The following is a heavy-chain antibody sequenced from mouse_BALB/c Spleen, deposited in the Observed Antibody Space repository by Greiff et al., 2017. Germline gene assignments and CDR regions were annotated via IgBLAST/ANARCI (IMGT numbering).Heavy chain of an antibody. V-gene: IGHV14-3*02. CDR1: GFNIKDTY. J-gene: IGHJ1*01. CDR2: IDPANGNT. Sequence: VQLQQSGAELVKPGASVKLSCTASGFNIKDTYMHWVKQRPEQGLEWIGRIDPANGNTKYDPKFQGKATITADTSSNTAYLQLSSLTSEATAVYYCALSSIYDGYCGYFDVWGAGTTVTVSS. D-gene: IGHD2-3*01. CDR3: ALSSIYDGYCGYFDV.